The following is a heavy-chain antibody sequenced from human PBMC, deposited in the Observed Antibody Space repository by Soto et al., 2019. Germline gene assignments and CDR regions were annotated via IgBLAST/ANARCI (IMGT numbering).Heavy chain of an antibody. V-gene: IGHV3-48*01. CDR1: GFTFSSYS. CDR3: ARVQWYCSSGSCLRTPREDYYYYGMDV. D-gene: IGHD2-15*01. CDR2: ISSSSSTI. Sequence: EVQLVESGGGLVQPGGSLRLSCAASGFTFSSYSMNWVRQAPGKGLGWLSYISSSSSTIYYADSVKGRFTISRDNAKDSLYLQXXSXRXXDTAVYYCARVQWYCSSGSCLRTPREDYYYYGMDVWGQGTTVTVSS. J-gene: IGHJ6*02.